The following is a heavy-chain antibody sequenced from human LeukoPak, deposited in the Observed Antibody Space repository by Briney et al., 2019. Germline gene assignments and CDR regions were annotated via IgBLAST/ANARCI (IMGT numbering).Heavy chain of an antibody. CDR1: GVTLSSYE. D-gene: IGHD5-18*01. Sequence: GGSLRLSCTASGVTLSSYEMCWIRHGPGKGLEWVSSIYYSGGDTHYADSVKGRFTISRDNTKNTLYLQLSSLRGDDTALYYCAREMGDTAVASALAYWGQGTLVTVSS. J-gene: IGHJ4*02. V-gene: IGHV3-23*01. CDR3: AREMGDTAVASALAY. CDR2: IYYSGGDT.